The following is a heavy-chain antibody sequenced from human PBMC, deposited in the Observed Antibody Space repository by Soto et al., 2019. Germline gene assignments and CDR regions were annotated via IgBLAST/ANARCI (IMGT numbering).Heavy chain of an antibody. CDR2: INSDGSST. CDR3: ARARGGYYDSSGYYTFEY. D-gene: IGHD3-22*01. Sequence: GGSLRLSCAASGFTFSSYWMHWVRQAPGKGLVWVSRINSDGSSTSYADSVKGRFTISRDNAKNTLYLQMNSLRAEDTAVYYCARARGGYYDSSGYYTFEYWGQGTLVTVSS. CDR1: GFTFSSYW. J-gene: IGHJ4*02. V-gene: IGHV3-74*01.